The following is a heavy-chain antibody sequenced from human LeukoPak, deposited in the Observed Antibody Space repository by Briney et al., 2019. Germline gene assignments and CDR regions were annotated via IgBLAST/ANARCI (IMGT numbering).Heavy chain of an antibody. D-gene: IGHD2-2*01. V-gene: IGHV1-24*01. CDR2: FDPEDGET. CDR3: ATNHYCSSTSCYQKYFQH. Sequence: ASVNVSCKVSGYTLTELSMHWVRQAPGKGLEWMGGFDPEDGETIYAQKFQGRVTMTEDTSTDAAYMELSSLRSEDTAVYYCATNHYCSSTSCYQKYFQHWGQGTLVTVSS. CDR1: GYTLTELS. J-gene: IGHJ1*01.